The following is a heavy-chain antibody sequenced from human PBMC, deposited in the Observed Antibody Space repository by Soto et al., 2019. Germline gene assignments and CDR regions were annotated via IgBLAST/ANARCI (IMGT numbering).Heavy chain of an antibody. Sequence: QPGGSLRLSCAASGFTFSSYGMHWVRQAPGKGLEWVAVIWYDGSNKYYADSVKGRFTISRDNSKNTLYLQMNSLRAEDTAVYYCARDGHILTGAYYYYMDVWGKGTTVTVSS. J-gene: IGHJ6*03. CDR3: ARDGHILTGAYYYYMDV. CDR2: IWYDGSNK. V-gene: IGHV3-33*01. D-gene: IGHD3-9*01. CDR1: GFTFSSYG.